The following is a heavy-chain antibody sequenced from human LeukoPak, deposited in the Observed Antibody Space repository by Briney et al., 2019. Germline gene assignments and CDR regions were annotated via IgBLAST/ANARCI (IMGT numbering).Heavy chain of an antibody. Sequence: PSETLSLTCTVSGYSISSGYYWGWIRQPPGKGLEWIGSIYHSGSTYYNPSLKSRVTISVDTSKNQFSLKLSSVTAADTAVYYCARDPPLGANFGSGNYWGQGTLVTVSS. CDR2: IYHSGST. CDR1: GYSISSGYY. V-gene: IGHV4-38-2*02. CDR3: ARDPPLGANFGSGNY. J-gene: IGHJ4*02. D-gene: IGHD1-26*01.